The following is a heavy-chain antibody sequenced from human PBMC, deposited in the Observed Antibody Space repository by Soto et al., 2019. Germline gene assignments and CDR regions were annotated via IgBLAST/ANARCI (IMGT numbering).Heavy chain of an antibody. V-gene: IGHV3-64*01. CDR1: GFTFSSYA. CDR3: ARAGRYFDWLVPFDY. D-gene: IGHD3-9*01. Sequence: GESLKISCAASGFTFSSYAMHWVRQAPGKGLEYVSAISSNGGSTYYANSVKGRFTISRDNSKNTLYLQMGSLRAEDMAVYYCARAGRYFDWLVPFDYWGQGTLVTVSS. CDR2: ISSNGGST. J-gene: IGHJ4*02.